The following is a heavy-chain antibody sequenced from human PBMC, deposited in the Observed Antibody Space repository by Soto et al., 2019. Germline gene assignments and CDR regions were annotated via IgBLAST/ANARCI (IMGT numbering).Heavy chain of an antibody. J-gene: IGHJ3*02. V-gene: IGHV3-53*04. CDR2: IYSGGST. D-gene: IGHD1-20*01. CDR1: GFTVSSNY. Sequence: GGSLRLSCAASGFTVSSNYMSWVRQAPGKGLEWVSVIYSGGSTYYADSVKGRFTISRHNSKNTLYLQMNSLRAEDTAVYYCARDLSDNWNSLHAFDIWGQGTMVTVSS. CDR3: ARDLSDNWNSLHAFDI.